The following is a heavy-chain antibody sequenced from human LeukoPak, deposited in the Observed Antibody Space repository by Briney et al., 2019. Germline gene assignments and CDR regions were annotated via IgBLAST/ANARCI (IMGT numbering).Heavy chain of an antibody. CDR3: ARDRASVTMRRGHPGGFDP. CDR1: GGSIGNYF. V-gene: IGHV4-59*01. CDR2: ISYNGYT. Sequence: SEPLSLTCTVSGGSIGNYFWSWVRQPPGKGLEWIGYISYNGYTNYNPSLKSRVTMSVDTSENQFSLRLNSVTAADTAVYYCARDRASVTMRRGHPGGFDPWGQGTLATVSS. J-gene: IGHJ5*02. D-gene: IGHD3-10*01.